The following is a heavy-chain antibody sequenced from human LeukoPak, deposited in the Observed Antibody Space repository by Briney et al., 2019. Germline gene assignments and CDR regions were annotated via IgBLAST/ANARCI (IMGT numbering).Heavy chain of an antibody. CDR2: ISSSGTYI. V-gene: IGHV3-21*01. CDR1: GYTFSDYS. Sequence: PGGSLRLSCAASGYTFSDYSVNWVRQVPGKGLEWVSSISSSGTYIYYADTVKGRFTISRDNAKNSLFLQRNRLRAEDTAVYYCVSGNDPDYVWGTYRLDAFDIWGEGTMVIVSS. D-gene: IGHD3-16*02. CDR3: VSGNDPDYVWGTYRLDAFDI. J-gene: IGHJ3*02.